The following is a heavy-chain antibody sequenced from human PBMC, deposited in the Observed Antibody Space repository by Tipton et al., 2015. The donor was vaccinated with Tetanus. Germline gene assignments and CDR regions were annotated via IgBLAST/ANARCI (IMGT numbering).Heavy chain of an antibody. V-gene: IGHV3-21*04. J-gene: IGHJ6*02. Sequence: QLVQSGGGLVKAGGSLRLACVASGFSLSAHNMFWVRQAPGKGLEWVSAIGDSGVPTYYADSLKGRFIISRDNAKNSLYLQMNSLRAEDTALYYCAKDTGVTPHYGMDVWGQGTTVTVSS. CDR1: GFSLSAHN. D-gene: IGHD2-21*02. CDR3: AKDTGVTPHYGMDV. CDR2: IGDSGVPT.